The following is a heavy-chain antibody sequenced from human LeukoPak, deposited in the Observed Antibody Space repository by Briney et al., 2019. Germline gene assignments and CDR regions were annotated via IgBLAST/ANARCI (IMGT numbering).Heavy chain of an antibody. CDR2: ISWNSDSI. CDR3: AKDLTQWSKHYNYYMDV. D-gene: IGHD6-19*01. CDR1: GFTFDDYA. V-gene: IGHV3-9*01. J-gene: IGHJ6*03. Sequence: GGSLRLSCAASGFTFDDYAMHWVRQAPGKGLEWVSGISWNSDSIDYADSVKGRFTISRDNSKNTLYLQLNSLRGEDTAVYYCAKDLTQWSKHYNYYMDVWGKGTTVTISS.